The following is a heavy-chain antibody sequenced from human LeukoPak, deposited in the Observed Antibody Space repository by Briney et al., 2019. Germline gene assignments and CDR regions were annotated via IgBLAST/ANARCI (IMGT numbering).Heavy chain of an antibody. J-gene: IGHJ4*02. V-gene: IGHV3-21*01. D-gene: IGHD3-22*01. CDR2: ISSSSSYI. Sequence: GGSLRLSCAASGFTFSSYSMNWVRQAPGKGLEWVSSISSSSSYIYYADSVKGRFTISRDNAKNSLYLQMNSLRAEDTAVYYCARDKDYYDSSGPDYWGQGTLVTVSS. CDR1: GFTFSSYS. CDR3: ARDKDYYDSSGPDY.